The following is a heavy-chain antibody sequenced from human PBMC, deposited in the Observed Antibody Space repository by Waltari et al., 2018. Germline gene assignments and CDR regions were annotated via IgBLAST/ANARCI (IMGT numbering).Heavy chain of an antibody. CDR1: GFDFSSYA. Sequence: VQLLESGGGLVQPGESLRLSCEASGFDFSSYAMAWVGQAPGKGLEWVSSPSVDGRGTFYTASVKGRFTISRDDSKNTAYLQMENLRAEDTAVYYCGKPPPKFGDMTYLYFGLNVWGPGTTVTVSS. V-gene: IGHV3-23*01. CDR2: PSVDGRGT. J-gene: IGHJ6*02. CDR3: GKPPPKFGDMTYLYFGLNV. D-gene: IGHD4-17*01.